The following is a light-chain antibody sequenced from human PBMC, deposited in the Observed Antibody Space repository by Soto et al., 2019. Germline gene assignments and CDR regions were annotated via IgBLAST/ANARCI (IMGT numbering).Light chain of an antibody. CDR3: SSYTSSSTPYV. CDR1: SRDIGSYDY. J-gene: IGLJ1*01. Sequence: QSVLTQPASVSGSPGQSITISCTGTSRDIGSYDYVSWYQQHPGKAPKLMIYEVSNRPSGVSNRFSGSKSGNTASLTISGLQAEDEADYYCSSYTSSSTPYVFGTGTKLTVL. V-gene: IGLV2-14*01. CDR2: EVS.